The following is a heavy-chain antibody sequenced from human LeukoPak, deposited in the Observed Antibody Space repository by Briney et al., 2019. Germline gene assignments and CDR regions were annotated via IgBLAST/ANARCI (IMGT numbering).Heavy chain of an antibody. CDR3: ARNLIPGRGYSGYGMDV. J-gene: IGHJ6*02. CDR2: ISYDGSHK. Sequence: GRSLRLSCAASGFTFSTYAMHWVRQAPGKGLEGVAVISYDGSHKYCADSVKGRFTISRDNSKNTLYLQMNSLRDEDTAVYYCARNLIPGRGYSGYGMDVWGQGTTVTVSS. CDR1: GFTFSTYA. D-gene: IGHD5-12*01. V-gene: IGHV3-30-3*01.